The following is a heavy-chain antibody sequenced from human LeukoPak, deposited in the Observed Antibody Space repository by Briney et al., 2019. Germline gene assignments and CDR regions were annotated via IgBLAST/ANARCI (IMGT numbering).Heavy chain of an antibody. V-gene: IGHV3-30*02. CDR3: AKDTTHPKAGLDP. CDR1: GFTFSSSG. D-gene: IGHD1-14*01. CDR2: IRYDGSNK. J-gene: IGHJ5*02. Sequence: GGSLRLSCAASGFTFSSSGMHWVRQAPGKGLERVAFIRYDGSNKYYADSVKGRFTISRDNSKNTMYLQMNSLRAEDTAVYYCAKDTTHPKAGLDPWGQGNLVTVSS.